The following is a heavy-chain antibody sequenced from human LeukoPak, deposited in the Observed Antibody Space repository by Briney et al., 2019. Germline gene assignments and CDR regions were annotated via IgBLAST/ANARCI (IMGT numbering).Heavy chain of an antibody. Sequence: GGSLRLSCAASGFTFSSYEMNWVRQAPGKGLEWVSSISSSSSYIYYADSVKGRFTISRDNAKNSLYLQMNSLRAEDTAVYYCARDQYYDFWSGYYTGHDYWGQGTLVTVSS. V-gene: IGHV3-21*01. J-gene: IGHJ4*02. D-gene: IGHD3-3*01. CDR2: ISSSSSYI. CDR3: ARDQYYDFWSGYYTGHDY. CDR1: GFTFSSYE.